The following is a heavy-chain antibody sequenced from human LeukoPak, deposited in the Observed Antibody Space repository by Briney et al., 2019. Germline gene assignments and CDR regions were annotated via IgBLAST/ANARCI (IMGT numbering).Heavy chain of an antibody. J-gene: IGHJ5*02. D-gene: IGHD1-7*01. CDR3: ARLAGTTDGNWFKP. V-gene: IGHV5-51*01. CDR2: IYPGDSET. Sequence: GESLKISCKGSGYSFIHYYIAWVRQMPGKGLEWMGIIYPGDSETTYSPSFQGQVTISADKSISTAYLQWSSLKASDTAIYYCARLAGTTDGNWFKPWGQGTLVTVSS. CDR1: GYSFIHYY.